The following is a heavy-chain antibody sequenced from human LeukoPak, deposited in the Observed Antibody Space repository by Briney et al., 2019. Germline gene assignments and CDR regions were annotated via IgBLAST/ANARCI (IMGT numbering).Heavy chain of an antibody. V-gene: IGHV3-74*01. CDR2: TSSDGTAT. Sequence: GGSLRLSCGASGLTFSSYWMHWVRQAPGKGLVWVSRTSSDGTATTYADSVKGRFTMSRDNAKHTLYLQMNSLRAEDTAVYYRAREVSVGLGFDYWGQGTLVTVSS. J-gene: IGHJ4*02. CDR3: AREVSVGLGFDY. D-gene: IGHD1-26*01. CDR1: GLTFSSYW.